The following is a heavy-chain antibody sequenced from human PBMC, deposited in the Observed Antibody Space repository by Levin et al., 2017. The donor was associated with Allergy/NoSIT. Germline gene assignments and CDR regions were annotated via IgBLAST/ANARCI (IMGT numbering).Heavy chain of an antibody. CDR2: INNSGGTT. CDR1: GFTFSNYG. Sequence: QSGGSLRLSCAASGFTFSNYGLTWVRQAPGKGLEWVSVINNSGGTTYYADSVKGRFTISRDNSKNTLYLQMNSLRAEDTAVYYCARGPWVMGVKYYGMDVWGHGTTVTVSS. CDR3: ARGPWVMGVKYYGMDV. V-gene: IGHV3-23*01. D-gene: IGHD3-10*01. J-gene: IGHJ6*02.